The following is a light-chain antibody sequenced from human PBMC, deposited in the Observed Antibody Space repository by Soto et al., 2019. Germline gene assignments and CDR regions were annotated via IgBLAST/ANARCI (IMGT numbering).Light chain of an antibody. V-gene: IGKV1-39*01. Sequence: IQMTQSPSSLSAPVGDRVTITCQASRDIDNYLNWYQQKPGKAPNLLIYDASNLETGVPLRFSGSRSGTHFTLTISSLQLEDFATYYCQQSYSTPPTFGQGTKLEI. CDR3: QQSYSTPPT. CDR2: DAS. J-gene: IGKJ2*01. CDR1: RDIDNY.